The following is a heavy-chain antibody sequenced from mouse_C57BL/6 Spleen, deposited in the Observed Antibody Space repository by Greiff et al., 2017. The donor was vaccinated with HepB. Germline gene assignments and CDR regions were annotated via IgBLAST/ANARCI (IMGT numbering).Heavy chain of an antibody. CDR2: IDPSDSYT. V-gene: IGHV1-50*01. Sequence: VQLQQPGAELVKPGASVKLSCKASGYTFTSYWMQWVKQRPGQGLEWIGEIDPSDSYTNYNQKFKGKATLTVDTSSSTAYMQLSSLTSEDSAVYYCAREGDREDYWGQGTSVTVSS. D-gene: IGHD3-3*01. J-gene: IGHJ4*01. CDR1: GYTFTSYW. CDR3: AREGDREDY.